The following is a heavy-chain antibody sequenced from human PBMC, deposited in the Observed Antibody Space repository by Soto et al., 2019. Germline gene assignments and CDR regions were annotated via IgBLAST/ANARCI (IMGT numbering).Heavy chain of an antibody. V-gene: IGHV3-48*01. CDR3: ASEISEYYFDY. CDR1: GFTFSSYS. Sequence: GGSLRLSCAASGFTFSSYSMNWVRQAPGKGLEWVSYISSSSTIYYADSVKGRFTISRDNAKNTLYLQMNSLRAEDTAVYYCASEISEYYFDYWGQGTLVTVSS. CDR2: ISSSSTI. J-gene: IGHJ4*02.